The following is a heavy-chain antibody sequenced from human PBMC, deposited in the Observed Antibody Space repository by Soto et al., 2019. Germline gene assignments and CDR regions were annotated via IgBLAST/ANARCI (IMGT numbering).Heavy chain of an antibody. D-gene: IGHD3-3*01. CDR2: ISYDGSNK. V-gene: IGHV3-30*03. CDR3: ARDGGTLGFDY. J-gene: IGHJ4*02. Sequence: PGGSLRLSCAASGFTFSSYGMHWVRQAPGKGLEWVAVISYDGSNKYYADSVKGRFTISRDNSKNTLYLQMNSLRAEDTAVYYCARDGGTLGFDYWGQGTLVTVSS. CDR1: GFTFSSYG.